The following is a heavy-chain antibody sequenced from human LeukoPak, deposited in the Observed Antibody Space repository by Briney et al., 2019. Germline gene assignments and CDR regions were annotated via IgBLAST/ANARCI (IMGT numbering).Heavy chain of an antibody. D-gene: IGHD2-8*01. CDR2: IWYDGSNK. CDR3: AKDGAEYCTNGVCYDYFDY. J-gene: IGHJ4*02. V-gene: IGHV3-33*06. CDR1: GFTFSSYG. Sequence: GGSLRLSCAASGFTFSSYGMHWVRQAPGKGLEWVAVIWYDGSNKYYADSVKGRFTISRDNSKNTLYLQMNSLRAEDTAVYYCAKDGAEYCTNGVCYDYFDYWGQGTLVAVSS.